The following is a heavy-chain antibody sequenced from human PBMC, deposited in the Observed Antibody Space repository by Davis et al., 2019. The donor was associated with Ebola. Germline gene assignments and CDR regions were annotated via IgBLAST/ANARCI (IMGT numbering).Heavy chain of an antibody. CDR2: IKQDGSEK. D-gene: IGHD3-10*01. CDR1: GFTFSSYW. CDR3: ARGARRGVISSDY. V-gene: IGHV3-7*03. Sequence: GGSLRLSCAASGFTFSSYWMSWVRQAPGKGLEWVANIKQDGSEKYYVDSVKGRFTISRDNAKNSLYLQMNSLRAEDTAVYYCARGARRGVISSDYWGQGTLVTVSS. J-gene: IGHJ4*02.